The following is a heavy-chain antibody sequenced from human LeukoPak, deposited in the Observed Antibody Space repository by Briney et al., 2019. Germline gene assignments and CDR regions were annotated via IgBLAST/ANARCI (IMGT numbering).Heavy chain of an antibody. Sequence: SGGSLRLSCAASGFIVSNNYMSWVRQAPGMGLEWVSVIYRSGSTYYADSVKGRFTISRDNSNNTVYLQMNSLRAGDTAVYYCARGSTGWSRGDYWGRGTLVTVSS. CDR3: ARGSTGWSRGDY. V-gene: IGHV3-66*01. J-gene: IGHJ4*02. D-gene: IGHD6-19*01. CDR2: IYRSGST. CDR1: GFIVSNNY.